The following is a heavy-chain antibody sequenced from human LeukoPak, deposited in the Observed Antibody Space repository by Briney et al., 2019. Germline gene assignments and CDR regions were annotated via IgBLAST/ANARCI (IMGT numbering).Heavy chain of an antibody. D-gene: IGHD3-22*01. CDR2: ISGSGGTT. J-gene: IGHJ6*03. V-gene: IGHV3-23*01. CDR1: GFTFSIYG. CDR3: AKQGGYNYYYYMDV. Sequence: GGSLRLSCAASGFTFSIYGMSWVRQAPGKGLEWVSAISGSGGTTYYADSVKGRFTISRDNSKNTLYLQMNSLRAEDTAVYYCAKQGGYNYYYYMDVWGKGTTVTVSS.